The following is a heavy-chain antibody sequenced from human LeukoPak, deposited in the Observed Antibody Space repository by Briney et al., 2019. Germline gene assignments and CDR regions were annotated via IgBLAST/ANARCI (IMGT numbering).Heavy chain of an antibody. CDR2: IYYSGST. Sequence: SQTLSLTCAVSGGSISSGGYSWSWIRQPPGKGLEWIGYIYYSGSTNYNPSLKSRVTISVDTSKNQFSLKLSSVTAADTAVYYCVGSSGYYGDAFDIWGQGTMVTVSS. V-gene: IGHV4-30-4*07. J-gene: IGHJ3*02. D-gene: IGHD3-22*01. CDR1: GGSISSGGYS. CDR3: VGSSGYYGDAFDI.